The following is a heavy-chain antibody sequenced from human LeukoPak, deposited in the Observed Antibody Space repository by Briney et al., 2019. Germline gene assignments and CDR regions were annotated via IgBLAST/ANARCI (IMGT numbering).Heavy chain of an antibody. J-gene: IGHJ4*02. CDR1: GYTFTSYD. CDR3: ARYSGYDLHFDY. Sequence: ASVKVSCKASGYTFTSYDINWVRQATGQGLEWMGWINPNSGGTRYAQKFQGRVTMTRDTSITTSYMEVSRLTSDDTAVYYCARYSGYDLHFDYWGQGTLVTVSS. CDR2: INPNSGGT. D-gene: IGHD5-12*01. V-gene: IGHV1-2*02.